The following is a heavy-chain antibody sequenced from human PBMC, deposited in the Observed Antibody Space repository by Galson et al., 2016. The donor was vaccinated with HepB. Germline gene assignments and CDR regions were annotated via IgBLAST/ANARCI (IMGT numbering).Heavy chain of an antibody. Sequence: SLRLSCAASGFTFSMYAMHCVRQAPGKGLEWVGRSRNKAASYTPEYAASVKGRFIISRDDSRNSLFLQMNSLKTEDTAVYYCARLHYDGSVFHPFDCWGQGTLVTVSS. V-gene: IGHV3-72*01. J-gene: IGHJ4*02. D-gene: IGHD3-22*01. CDR3: ARLHYDGSVFHPFDC. CDR1: GFTFSMYA. CDR2: SRNKAASYTP.